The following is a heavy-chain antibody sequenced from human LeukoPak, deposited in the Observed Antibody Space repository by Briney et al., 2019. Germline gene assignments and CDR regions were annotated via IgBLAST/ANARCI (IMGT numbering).Heavy chain of an antibody. CDR2: INPNSGAT. J-gene: IGHJ4*02. CDR3: ARDFGRYSGYDFDF. Sequence: ASVNVSCKASGYTFTGYFMHWMRQAPGQGLEWMAWINPNSGATNYAPKFQGRVTLTRDTSITTAYMELSRLRSDDTAVYSCARDFGRYSGYDFDFWGQGTLVTVSS. V-gene: IGHV1-2*02. D-gene: IGHD5-12*01. CDR1: GYTFTGYF.